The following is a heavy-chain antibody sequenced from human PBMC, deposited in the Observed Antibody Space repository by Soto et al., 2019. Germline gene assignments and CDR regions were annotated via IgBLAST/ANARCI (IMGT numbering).Heavy chain of an antibody. J-gene: IGHJ4*02. CDR2: IIPIFGTA. CDR1: GGTFSSYA. V-gene: IGHV1-69*13. D-gene: IGHD5-18*01. Sequence: SVKVSCKASGGTFSSYAISWVRQVPGQGLEWMGGIIPIFGTANYAQKFQGRVTITADESTSTAYMELSSLRSEDTAVYYCANAGYSYGDFDYWGQGTLVTVSS. CDR3: ANAGYSYGDFDY.